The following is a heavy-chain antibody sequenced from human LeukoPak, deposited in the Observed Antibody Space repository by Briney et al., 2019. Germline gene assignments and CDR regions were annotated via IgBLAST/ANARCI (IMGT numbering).Heavy chain of an antibody. CDR3: ARDLIIAVDGQDN. D-gene: IGHD6-19*01. Sequence: ASVKVSCKASGYTFTGYYMHWVRQAPGQGLEWMGWINPNSGGTNYAQKFQGRVTMTRDTSISTAYMELSRLRSDDTAVYYCARDLIIAVDGQDNWGQGTLVTVSS. CDR1: GYTFTGYY. J-gene: IGHJ4*02. V-gene: IGHV1-2*02. CDR2: INPNSGGT.